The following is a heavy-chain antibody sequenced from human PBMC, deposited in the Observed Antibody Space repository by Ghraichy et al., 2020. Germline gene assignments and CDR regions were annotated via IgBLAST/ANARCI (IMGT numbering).Heavy chain of an antibody. V-gene: IGHV3-21*01. CDR1: GFTFSSYG. CDR3: ASYLWGPLTTPLDDY. J-gene: IGHJ4*02. Sequence: GGSLRLSCAASGFTFSSYGMNWVRQAPGKGLEWVSAISSSSSYIYYADSVKGRFTISRDNAKNSLYLQMNSLRAEDTAVYYCASYLWGPLTTPLDDYWGQGTLVTVSS. D-gene: IGHD3-16*01. CDR2: ISSSSSYI.